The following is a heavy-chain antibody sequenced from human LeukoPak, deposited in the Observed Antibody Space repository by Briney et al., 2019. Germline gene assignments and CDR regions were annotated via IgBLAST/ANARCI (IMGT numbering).Heavy chain of an antibody. D-gene: IGHD4-23*01. V-gene: IGHV3-7*01. J-gene: IGHJ4*02. CDR3: ARDRGNHFDY. Sequence: GGSLRLSCAASGFTFSNHWMSWVRQAPGKGLEWVANINQDGSEKYYVDSVKGRFTVSRDNAKNSLDLQMNTLRAEDTAVYYCARDRGNHFDYWGQGTLVTVSS. CDR2: INQDGSEK. CDR1: GFTFSNHW.